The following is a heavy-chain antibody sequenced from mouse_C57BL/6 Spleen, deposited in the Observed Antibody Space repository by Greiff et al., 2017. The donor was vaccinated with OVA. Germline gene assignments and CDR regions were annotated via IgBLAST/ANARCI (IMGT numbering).Heavy chain of an antibody. J-gene: IGHJ1*03. CDR1: GYTFTSYW. V-gene: IGHV1-52*01. CDR3: ANLITTVVAEGYCDV. Sequence: QVQLQQPGAELVRPGSSVKLSCKASGYTFTSYWMHWVKQRPIQGLEWIGNIDPSDSETHYNQKFKDKATLTVDKSSSTAYMQLSSLTSEDSAVYYCANLITTVVAEGYCDVWGTGTTVTVSS. D-gene: IGHD1-1*01. CDR2: IDPSDSET.